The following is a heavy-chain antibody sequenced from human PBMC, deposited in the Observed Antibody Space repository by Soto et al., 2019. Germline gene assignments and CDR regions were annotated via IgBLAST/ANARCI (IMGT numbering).Heavy chain of an antibody. CDR2: IRSKALSYAT. V-gene: IGHV3-73*02. D-gene: IGHD1-1*01. CDR1: GFTFSDSA. CDR3: LRASWNYSYYGMDI. Sequence: EVQLVESGGGLVQPGGSLKLSCAASGFTFSDSAMHWVRQASGKGLEWVGGIRSKALSYATAYAASVQGRFTNSRDDSENPVYLQMNSLKTEDTAVYYCLRASWNYSYYGMDIWGQGTTVTVSS. J-gene: IGHJ6*02.